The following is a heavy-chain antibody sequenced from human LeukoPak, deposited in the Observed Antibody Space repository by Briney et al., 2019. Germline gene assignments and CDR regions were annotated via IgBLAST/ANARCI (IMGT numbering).Heavy chain of an antibody. CDR3: ANPIAVAGNYYYYYMDV. V-gene: IGHV3-23*01. Sequence: GGSLRLSCAASGFTFSSYAMSWVRQAPGKGLEWVSAISGSGGCTYYADSVKGRFTISRDNSKNTLYLQMNSLRAEDTAIYYCANPIAVAGNYYYYYMDVWGKETKVTVSS. CDR1: GFTFSSYA. D-gene: IGHD6-19*01. J-gene: IGHJ6*03. CDR2: ISGSGGCT.